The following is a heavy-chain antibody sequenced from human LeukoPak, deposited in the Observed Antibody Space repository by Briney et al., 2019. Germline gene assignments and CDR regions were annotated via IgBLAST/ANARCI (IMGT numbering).Heavy chain of an antibody. CDR2: ISGSGGST. J-gene: IGHJ6*03. Sequence: GGSLRLSCAASGFTFSSYAMSWVRQAPGKGLEWVSAISGSGGSTYYADSVKGRFTISRDNSKNTLYLQMNSLRAEDTALYYCARGGITIFGVVSYMDVWGKGTTVTVSS. CDR1: GFTFSSYA. CDR3: ARGGITIFGVVSYMDV. V-gene: IGHV3-23*01. D-gene: IGHD3-3*01.